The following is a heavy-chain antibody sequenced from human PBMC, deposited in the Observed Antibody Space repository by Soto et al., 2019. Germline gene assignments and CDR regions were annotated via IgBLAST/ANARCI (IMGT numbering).Heavy chain of an antibody. Sequence: GSLRLSCAASGFIFSNHAIHWVRQAPGKGLEWVAVISHDGSNKYYADSVKGRFTISRDNFKSTLYLQMNSLRAEDTALYYCARDEAYYYDSRGYYRLWGQGP. CDR2: ISHDGSNK. CDR1: GFIFSNHA. V-gene: IGHV3-30-3*01. CDR3: ARDEAYYYDSRGYYRL. J-gene: IGHJ4*02. D-gene: IGHD3-22*01.